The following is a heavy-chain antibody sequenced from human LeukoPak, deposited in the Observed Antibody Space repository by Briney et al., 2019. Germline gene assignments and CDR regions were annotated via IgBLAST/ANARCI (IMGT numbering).Heavy chain of an antibody. CDR2: INPNSGGT. CDR3: AFLPAAMSRWFDY. D-gene: IGHD2-2*01. Sequence: EASVKVSCKASGYTFTGYYMHWVRQAPGQGLEWMGWINPNSGGTNYAQKFQGRVTMTRDTSISTAYMELSRLRSDDTAVYYCAFLPAAMSRWFDYWGQGTLVTVSS. V-gene: IGHV1-2*02. CDR1: GYTFTGYY. J-gene: IGHJ4*02.